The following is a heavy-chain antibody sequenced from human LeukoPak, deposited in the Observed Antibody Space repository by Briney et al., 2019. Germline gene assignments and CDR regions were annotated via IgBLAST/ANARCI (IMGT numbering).Heavy chain of an antibody. CDR2: INPNSGGT. CDR1: GYTFTGYY. V-gene: IGHV1-2*02. J-gene: IGHJ5*02. CDR3: ARVPWFGELLGSFDP. Sequence: GASVKVSCKASGYTFTGYYMHWVRQAPGQGLEWMGWINPNSGGTNYAQKFQGRVTMTRDTSISTAYMELSRLRSDDTAVYYCARVPWFGELLGSFDPWGQGTLVTVSS. D-gene: IGHD3-10*01.